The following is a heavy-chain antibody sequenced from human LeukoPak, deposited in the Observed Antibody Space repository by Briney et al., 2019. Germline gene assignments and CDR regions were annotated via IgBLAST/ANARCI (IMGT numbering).Heavy chain of an antibody. D-gene: IGHD5-18*01. CDR1: GGTFTSYD. CDR3: ARGVTAMVTYYYYMDV. V-gene: IGHV1-8*01. J-gene: IGHJ6*03. Sequence: ASVKVSCKASGGTFTSYDINWVRQATGQGLEWMGWMNPSSGNTGYAQKFQGRVTMTRNTSISTAYMELSSLRSEDTAVYYCARGVTAMVTYYYYMDVWGKGTTVTISS. CDR2: MNPSSGNT.